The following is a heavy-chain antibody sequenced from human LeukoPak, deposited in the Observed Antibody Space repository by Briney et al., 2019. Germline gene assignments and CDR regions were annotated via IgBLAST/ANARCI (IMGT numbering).Heavy chain of an antibody. Sequence: ASVKVSCKASGYTFTGYYMHWVRQAPGQGLEWMGWISPNSGGTNYAQKFQGRVSMTRDTSISTAYMELSRLKPDDTAVYYCAREYSSGWYVGYWGQGTLVTVSS. CDR2: ISPNSGGT. CDR3: AREYSSGWYVGY. D-gene: IGHD6-19*01. CDR1: GYTFTGYY. J-gene: IGHJ4*02. V-gene: IGHV1-2*02.